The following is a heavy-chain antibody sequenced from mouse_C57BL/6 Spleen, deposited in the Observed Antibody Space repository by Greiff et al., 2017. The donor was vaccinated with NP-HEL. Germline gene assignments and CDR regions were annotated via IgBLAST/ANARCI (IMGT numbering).Heavy chain of an antibody. CDR2: IWSDGST. J-gene: IGHJ4*01. CDR3: ARPYDYDVGYAMDY. D-gene: IGHD2-4*01. CDR1: GFSLTSYG. Sequence: VQLKESGPGLVAPSQSLSITCTVSGFSLTSYGVHWVRQPPGKGLEWLVVIWSDGSTTYNSALKSRLSISKDNSKSQVFLKMNSLQTDDTAMYYCARPYDYDVGYAMDYWGQGTSVTVSS. V-gene: IGHV2-6*03.